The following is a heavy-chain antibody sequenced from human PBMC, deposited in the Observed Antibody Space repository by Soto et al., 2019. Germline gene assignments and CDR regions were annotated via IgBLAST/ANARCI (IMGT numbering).Heavy chain of an antibody. CDR3: ARGGRYNWNASHNWFDP. CDR2: TYHRGST. D-gene: IGHD1-1*01. V-gene: IGHV4-59*12. CDR1: GVSISSYF. J-gene: IGHJ5*02. Sequence: SETLSLTCSVSGVSISSYFWSWIRQPPGRGLEWIGYTYHRGSTNYSPSLRSRVAISLDTSENQFSLKLSSVTAADTAVYYCARGGRYNWNASHNWFDPWGQGTLVTVSS.